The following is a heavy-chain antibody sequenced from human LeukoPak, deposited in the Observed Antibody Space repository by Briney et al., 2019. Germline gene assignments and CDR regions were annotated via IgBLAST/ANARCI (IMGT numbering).Heavy chain of an antibody. Sequence: NPSETLSLTCTVSGDSISTSNSYWGWIRQPPGKGLEWIGSIYYSGNTYYNASLKSRVTISVDTSKNQFSLKLSSVTAADTAVYYCAREGYSYGRALDYWGQGTLVTVSS. J-gene: IGHJ4*02. D-gene: IGHD5-18*01. CDR2: IYYSGNT. CDR1: GDSISTSNSY. V-gene: IGHV4-39*02. CDR3: AREGYSYGRALDY.